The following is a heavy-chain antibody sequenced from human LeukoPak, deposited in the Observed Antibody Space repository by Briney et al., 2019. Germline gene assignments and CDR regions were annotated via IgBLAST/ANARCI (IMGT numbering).Heavy chain of an antibody. CDR1: GFTFSSYS. D-gene: IGHD3-22*01. CDR3: ARRPYSDTSGRLSDV. J-gene: IGHJ6*02. Sequence: GGSLRLSCAASGFTFSSYSMNWVRQAPGKGLEWVSYISSGSSTIYYADSVRGRFTISRDNAKNSLYLQMNSLRDDDTALYYCARRPYSDTSGRLSDVWGQGTTVTVSS. CDR2: ISSGSSTI. V-gene: IGHV3-48*02.